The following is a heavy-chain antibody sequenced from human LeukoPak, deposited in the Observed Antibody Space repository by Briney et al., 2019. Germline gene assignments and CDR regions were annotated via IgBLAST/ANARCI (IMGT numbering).Heavy chain of an antibody. D-gene: IGHD2-2*02. V-gene: IGHV3-74*01. J-gene: IGHJ4*02. CDR1: GFTFSSYW. CDR2: IITDGSFT. CDR3: AREGRCSSTSCHSFDY. Sequence: GGSLRLSCAASGFTFSSYWMYWVRQAPGKGLVWVSRIITDGSFTSYADSVKGRFTISRDNAKNTLYLQMNSLRADDTGVYYCAREGRCSSTSCHSFDYWGQGTLVTVSS.